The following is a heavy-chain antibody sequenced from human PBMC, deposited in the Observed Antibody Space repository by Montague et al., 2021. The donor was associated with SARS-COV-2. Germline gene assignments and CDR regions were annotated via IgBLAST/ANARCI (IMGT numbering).Heavy chain of an antibody. CDR1: GGSISSSNR. CDR2: IYHSGST. CDR3: AREPYYYDSSGLNYYYYGMDV. V-gene: IGHV4-4*02. J-gene: IGHJ6*02. Sequence: TLSLTCAVSGGSISSSNRWSWVRQPPGKGLEWIGEIYHSGSTNYNPSLKSRVTISVDKSKNQFSLKLSSVTAADTAVYYCAREPYYYDSSGLNYYYYGMDVWGQGTTVTVSS. D-gene: IGHD3-22*01.